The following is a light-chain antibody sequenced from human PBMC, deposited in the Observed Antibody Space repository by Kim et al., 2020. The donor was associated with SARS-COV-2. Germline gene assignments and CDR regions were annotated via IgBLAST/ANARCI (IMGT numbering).Light chain of an antibody. CDR1: QTISTW. J-gene: IGKJ2*01. V-gene: IGKV1-5*03. CDR3: QHYSRFPYA. CDR2: LAS. Sequence: DIQMTQSPSTLSASVGDRVTITCRASQTISTWLAWYQQKPGKAPNLLIYLASTLESGVPSRFIGRGSGTEFTLTIDSLQPDDFATYYCQHYSRFPYAFGQGTKLEI.